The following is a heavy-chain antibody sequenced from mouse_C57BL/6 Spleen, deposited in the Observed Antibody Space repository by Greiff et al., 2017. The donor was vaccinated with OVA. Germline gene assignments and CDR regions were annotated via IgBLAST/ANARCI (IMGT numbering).Heavy chain of an antibody. D-gene: IGHD4-1*01. Sequence: EVNVVESGGGLVKPGGSLKLSCAASGFTFSSYAMSWVRQTPEKRLEWVATISDGGSYTYYPDNVKGRFTISGDNAKNTLYLQMSQLKSEDTAMYYCARDNPGTYWGQGTLVTVSA. CDR2: ISDGGSYT. CDR1: GFTFSSYA. CDR3: ARDNPGTY. J-gene: IGHJ3*01. V-gene: IGHV5-4*01.